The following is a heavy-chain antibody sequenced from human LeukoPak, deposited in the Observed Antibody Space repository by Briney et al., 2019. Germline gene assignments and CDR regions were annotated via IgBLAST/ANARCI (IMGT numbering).Heavy chain of an antibody. CDR1: GFTFSSYS. V-gene: IGHV3-53*05. D-gene: IGHD3-9*01. Sequence: GGSLRLSCAASGFTFSSYSMSWVRQAPGKGLEWVSVIYSGGSTYYADSVKGRFTISRDNSKNTLYLQMNSLRAEDTALYYCAKGTRYFDWLLTPFDYWGQGTLVTVSS. CDR2: IYSGGST. CDR3: AKGTRYFDWLLTPFDY. J-gene: IGHJ4*02.